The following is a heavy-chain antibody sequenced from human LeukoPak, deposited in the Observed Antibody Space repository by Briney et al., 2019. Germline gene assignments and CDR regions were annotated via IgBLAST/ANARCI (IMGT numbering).Heavy chain of an antibody. J-gene: IGHJ6*02. V-gene: IGHV3-30*18. CDR2: ISYDGSNK. Sequence: GGSLRLSCAASGFTFSSYGMHWVRQAPGKGLEWVAVISYDGSNKYYADSVKGRFTISRDNSKNTLYLQMNGLRAEDTAVYYCAKGQSYYYYYRMDVWGQGTTVTVSS. CDR3: AKGQSYYYYYRMDV. CDR1: GFTFSSYG.